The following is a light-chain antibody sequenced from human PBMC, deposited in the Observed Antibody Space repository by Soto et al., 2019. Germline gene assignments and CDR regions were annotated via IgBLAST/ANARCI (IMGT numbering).Light chain of an antibody. V-gene: IGLV2-14*01. CDR2: VVS. CDR1: SSDVGGYSY. J-gene: IGLJ1*01. CDR3: SSYTSSSTFPYV. Sequence: QSALTQPASVSGSPGQSITISCTGTSSDVGGYSYVSWYQQHPGKAPKLMIYVVSNRPSGVSNRFSGSKSGNTASLTISGLQAEDEADYYCSSYTSSSTFPYVFGTGTKLTVL.